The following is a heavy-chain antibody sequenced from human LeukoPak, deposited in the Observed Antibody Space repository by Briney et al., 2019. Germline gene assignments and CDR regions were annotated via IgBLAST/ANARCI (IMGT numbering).Heavy chain of an antibody. Sequence: PSETLSLTCAVYGGSFSGYYWSWIRQPPGKGLEWIGEINHSGSTNYNPSLKSRVTISVDTSKNQFSLKLSSVTAADTAVYYCARIYCSGGSCYSGPDYYFDYWGQGTLVTVSS. CDR1: GGSFSGYY. D-gene: IGHD2-15*01. CDR2: INHSGST. CDR3: ARIYCSGGSCYSGPDYYFDY. V-gene: IGHV4-34*01. J-gene: IGHJ4*02.